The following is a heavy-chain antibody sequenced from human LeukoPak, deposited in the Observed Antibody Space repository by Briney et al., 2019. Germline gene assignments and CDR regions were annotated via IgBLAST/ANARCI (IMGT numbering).Heavy chain of an antibody. D-gene: IGHD2-15*01. CDR3: ARAQQLGYCRGGTCYGWSDP. CDR2: IIPILGTA. J-gene: IGHJ5*02. Sequence: SVKVSCKASGGTFNTYTIAWVRQAPGQGFECLGGIIPILGTADYAQKFQGRVTITADKSTTTAYMEIHSLRSEDTAIYFCARAQQLGYCRGGTCYGWSDPWGQGTQVTVSS. V-gene: IGHV1-69*06. CDR1: GGTFNTYT.